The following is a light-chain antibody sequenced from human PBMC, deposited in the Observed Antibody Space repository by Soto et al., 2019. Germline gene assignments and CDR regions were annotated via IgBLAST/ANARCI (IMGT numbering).Light chain of an antibody. Sequence: QSALTQTDSVSGSPGQAITISGTGTSSDVGGYRYVSWYQQHPGKVPKLIIYDVSNRPSGISDRFSGSKSANTASLTISGLQAEDQADYYCSSYTSTSAYVVFGGGTKLTVL. V-gene: IGLV2-14*01. J-gene: IGLJ2*01. CDR2: DVS. CDR1: SSDVGGYRY. CDR3: SSYTSTSAYVV.